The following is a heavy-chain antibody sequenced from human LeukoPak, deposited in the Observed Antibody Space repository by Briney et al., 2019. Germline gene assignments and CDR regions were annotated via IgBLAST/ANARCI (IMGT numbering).Heavy chain of an antibody. CDR1: GGSLSSGGYY. V-gene: IGHV4-31*03. CDR2: ISYSGST. CDR3: AREDSSDYYSGYFDS. Sequence: PSETLSLTCTVSGGSLSSGGYYWSWIRQHPGKGLEWIGYISYSGSTFYNPSLQSRVAMSLDTSKSQFSLKLSSVSAADTAVYFCAREDSSDYYSGYFDSWGQGALVTVSS. D-gene: IGHD3-22*01. J-gene: IGHJ4*02.